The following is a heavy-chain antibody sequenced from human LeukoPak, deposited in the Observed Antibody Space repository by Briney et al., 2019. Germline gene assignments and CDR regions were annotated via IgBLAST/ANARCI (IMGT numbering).Heavy chain of an antibody. V-gene: IGHV4-34*01. J-gene: IGHJ4*02. Sequence: SETLSLTCAVYGGSFNDFYWTWIRQPPGKGLEWIGEIHHSGSTNYKPSLKSRVTISVDTSKNQFSLKLTSLTAADTAVFYCARVVGRYYKIDFWGQGTPVTVSS. CDR2: IHHSGST. CDR1: GGSFNDFY. CDR3: ARVVGRYYKIDF. D-gene: IGHD1-26*01.